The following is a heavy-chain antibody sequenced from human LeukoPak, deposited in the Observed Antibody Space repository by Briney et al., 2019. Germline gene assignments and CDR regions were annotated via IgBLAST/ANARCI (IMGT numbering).Heavy chain of an antibody. D-gene: IGHD3-9*01. J-gene: IGHJ5*02. CDR3: ARDRYDILTGYYQLNWFDP. V-gene: IGHV1-69*05. Sequence: SVKVSCKASGGTFSSYAISWVRQAPGQGLEWMGGIIPIFGTANYAQKFQGRVTITTDESTSTAYMELSSLRSEDTAVYYCARDRYDILTGYYQLNWFDPWGQGNPVTVSS. CDR1: GGTFSSYA. CDR2: IIPIFGTA.